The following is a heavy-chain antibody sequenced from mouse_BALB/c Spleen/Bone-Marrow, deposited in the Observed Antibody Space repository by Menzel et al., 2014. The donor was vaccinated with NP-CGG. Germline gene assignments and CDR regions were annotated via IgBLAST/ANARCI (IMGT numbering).Heavy chain of an antibody. J-gene: IGHJ2*01. D-gene: IGHD2-4*01. Sequence: EVKVVESGGGLVQPGDSLRLSCATSGFTFTDYYMNWVRQPPGKALEWLGFIRNKANGYTTEYSASVKGRFTISRDNSQIILYLQMNTLRAEDSATYYCARDRGLTYFDYWGQGTTLTASS. V-gene: IGHV7-3*02. CDR2: IRNKANGYTT. CDR3: ARDRGLTYFDY. CDR1: GFTFTDYY.